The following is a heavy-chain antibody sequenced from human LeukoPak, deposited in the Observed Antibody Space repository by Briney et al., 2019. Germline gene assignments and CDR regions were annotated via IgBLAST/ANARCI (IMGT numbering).Heavy chain of an antibody. CDR3: AKDSPSRTATTEVPVDY. V-gene: IGHV3-21*01. D-gene: IGHD1/OR15-1a*01. J-gene: IGHJ4*02. CDR1: GFRFSDYT. CDR2: ISSSSSYI. Sequence: GGSLRLSCAASGFRFSDYTMNWVRQAPGKGLEWVSSISSSSSYIYFANSVRGRFTISRDNAMNSLYLQMNSLRAEDTAVYYCAKDSPSRTATTEVPVDYWGQGTLVTVSS.